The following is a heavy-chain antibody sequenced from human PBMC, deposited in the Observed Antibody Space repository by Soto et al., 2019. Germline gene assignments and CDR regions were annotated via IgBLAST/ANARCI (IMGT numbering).Heavy chain of an antibody. CDR2: ISYDGSNK. CDR3: AKDTDPAPNGADV. Sequence: QVQLMESGGGVVQPGRSLRLSCAASGFTFSTYAMHWVRQAPGKGLEWVAVISYDGSNKYYADSVTGRFTISRDNFKNTLYLQMNSLRADDTAVYYCAKDTDPAPNGADVWGQGTTVTVSS. J-gene: IGHJ6*02. V-gene: IGHV3-30*18. CDR1: GFTFSTYA.